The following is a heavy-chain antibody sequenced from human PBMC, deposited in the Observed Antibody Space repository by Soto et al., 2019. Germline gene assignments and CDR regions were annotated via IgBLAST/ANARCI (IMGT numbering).Heavy chain of an antibody. CDR1: GGSISSCGYY. D-gene: IGHD2-2*01. CDR2: IYYSGST. V-gene: IGHV4-31*03. Sequence: PSETLSLTFTVSGGSISSCGYYWSWIRQHPGKGLEWIGYIYYSGSTYYNPSLKSRVTISVDTSKNQFSLKLSSVTAAATAVYYWGRGVPAAWNAFDIWGQGTMVTV. J-gene: IGHJ3*02. CDR3: GRGVPAAWNAFDI.